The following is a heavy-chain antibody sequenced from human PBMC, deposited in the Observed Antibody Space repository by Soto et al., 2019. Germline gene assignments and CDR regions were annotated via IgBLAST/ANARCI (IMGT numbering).Heavy chain of an antibody. CDR1: GFTFSSYA. CDR3: ARDRWPTSCYFDY. Sequence: PGGSLRLSCAASGFTFSSYAMHWVRQAPGKGLEWVAVISYDGSNKYYADSVKGRFTISRDNSKNTLYLQMNSLRAEDTAVYYCARDRWPTSCYFDYWGQGTLVTVSS. CDR2: ISYDGSNK. V-gene: IGHV3-30-3*01. D-gene: IGHD2-15*01. J-gene: IGHJ4*02.